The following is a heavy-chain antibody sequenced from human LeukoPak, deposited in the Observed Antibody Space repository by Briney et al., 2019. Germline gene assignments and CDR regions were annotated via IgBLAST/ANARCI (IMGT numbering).Heavy chain of an antibody. CDR2: IYYSGST. CDR3: ARVPHYYFGYGYFDS. V-gene: IGHV4-59*01. J-gene: IGHJ4*02. D-gene: IGHD3-10*01. Sequence: PSETLSLTCTVSGGSISSYYWSWIRQPPGKGLEWIGYIYYSGSTNYNPSLKSRVTISVDTSKNQFSLELSSVTAADTAVYYCARVPHYYFGYGYFDSWGQGTLVTVSS. CDR1: GGSISSYY.